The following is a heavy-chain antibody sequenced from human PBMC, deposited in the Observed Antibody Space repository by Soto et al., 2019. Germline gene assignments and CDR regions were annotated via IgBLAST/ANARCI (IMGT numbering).Heavy chain of an antibody. CDR1: GYTFTSYG. CDR2: ISAYNGNT. V-gene: IGHV1-18*04. CDR3: ARVPAATLFLYGMDV. J-gene: IGHJ6*02. D-gene: IGHD2-2*01. Sequence: QVQLVQSGAEVKKPGASVKVSCKASGYTFTSYGISWVRQAPGQGLEWMGWISAYNGNTNYAQKLQGRVTMTTDTSTSTAYRELRSLRSDDTAVYYCARVPAATLFLYGMDVWGQGTTVTVSS.